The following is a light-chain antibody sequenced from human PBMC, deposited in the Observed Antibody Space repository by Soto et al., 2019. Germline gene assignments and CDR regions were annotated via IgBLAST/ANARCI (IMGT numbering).Light chain of an antibody. CDR2: STN. CDR3: VLYMGSGIGV. V-gene: IGLV8-61*01. J-gene: IGLJ3*02. CDR1: SGSVSTSYY. Sequence: QTVVTQEPSFSVSPGRTVTLTCDLSSGSVSTSYYPSWYQQTPGQAPRTLIYSTNTRSSGVPDRFSGSILGNKAALTITGAQADDESDYYCVLYMGSGIGVFGGGTKLTVL.